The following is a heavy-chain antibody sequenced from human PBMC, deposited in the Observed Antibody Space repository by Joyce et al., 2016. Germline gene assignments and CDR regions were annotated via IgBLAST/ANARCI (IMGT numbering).Heavy chain of an antibody. J-gene: IGHJ4*02. Sequence: QVQLQQSGPGLVKPSQTLSLTCAISGDSVSSNSAAWNWIRQSPSRGIEWRGRKDYRSKWYNDYAVSVKSRITINPDTPKNQFSLQLNSVTPEDAAVYYCARAGYYHTSGYYYPNFDYWGPGTLVTVSS. CDR3: ARAGYYHTSGYYYPNFDY. CDR1: GDSVSSNSAA. V-gene: IGHV6-1*01. CDR2: KDYRSKWYN. D-gene: IGHD3-22*01.